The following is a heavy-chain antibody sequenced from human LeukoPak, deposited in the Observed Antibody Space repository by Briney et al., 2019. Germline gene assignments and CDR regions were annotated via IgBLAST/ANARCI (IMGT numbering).Heavy chain of an antibody. Sequence: ETLSLTCTVSGGSIGSYYWSWIRQPPGKGLEWIGYIYYSGSTNYNPPLKSRVTISVDTSKNQFSLKLSSVTAADTAVYYCAXXXFGVAENWFDPWGQGTLVTVSS. CDR3: AXXXFGVAENWFDP. V-gene: IGHV4-59*08. CDR1: GGSIGSYY. J-gene: IGHJ5*02. D-gene: IGHD3-3*01. CDR2: IYYSGST.